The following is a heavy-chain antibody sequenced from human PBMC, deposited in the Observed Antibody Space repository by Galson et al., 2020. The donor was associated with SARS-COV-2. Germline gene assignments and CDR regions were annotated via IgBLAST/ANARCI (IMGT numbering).Heavy chain of an antibody. CDR1: GYTFSNAW. D-gene: IGHD1-26*01. J-gene: IGHJ4*02. Sequence: GGSLRLSCAASGYTFSNAWMSWVRQAPGKGLEWVGRIKSKTDGGTTDYAAPVKGRFTISRDDSKNTLYLQMNSLKTEDTAVYYCTTDVIASIVGATTLPYFDYWGQGTLVTVSS. CDR2: IKSKTDGGTT. CDR3: TTDVIASIVGATTLPYFDY. V-gene: IGHV3-15*01.